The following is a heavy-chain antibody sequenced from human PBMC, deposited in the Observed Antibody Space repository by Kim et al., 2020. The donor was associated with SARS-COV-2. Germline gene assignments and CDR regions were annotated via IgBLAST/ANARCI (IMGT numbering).Heavy chain of an antibody. D-gene: IGHD3-3*01. CDR3: ARDFGAWFDP. J-gene: IGHJ5*02. CDR1: GFTFSDFY. CDR2: ISQSGNTI. Sequence: GWSLRLSCEASGFTFSDFYISWIRQAPGKGLEWVSYISQSGNTIKYADSVKGRFTISRDNAKNSVYLHLKSVRAEDTALYYCARDFGAWFDPWGQGTLVTVSS. V-gene: IGHV3-11*01.